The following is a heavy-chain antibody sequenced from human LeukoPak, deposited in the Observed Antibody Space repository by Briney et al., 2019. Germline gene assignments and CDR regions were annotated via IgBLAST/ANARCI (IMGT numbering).Heavy chain of an antibody. V-gene: IGHV3-23*01. CDR2: ISGSGGST. Sequence: GGSLRLSSAASGFTFSSYAMSWVRQAPGKGLEWVSAISGSGGSTYYADSVKGRFTISRDNSKNTLYLQMNRLRAEDTAVYYCAKYLGCSGGSCYRPFDYWGQGTLVTVSS. D-gene: IGHD2-15*01. CDR1: GFTFSSYA. J-gene: IGHJ4*02. CDR3: AKYLGCSGGSCYRPFDY.